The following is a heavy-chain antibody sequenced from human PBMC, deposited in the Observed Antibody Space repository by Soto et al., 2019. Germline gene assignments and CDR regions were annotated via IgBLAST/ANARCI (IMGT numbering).Heavy chain of an antibody. CDR2: INSDGSST. Sequence: GGSLRLSCAASGFTFSSYWMHWVRQAPGKGLVWVSRINSDGSSTSYADSVKGRFTISRDNAKNTLYLQMNSLRAEDTAVYYCASVKSDYNGMDVWGQGTTVTVSS. CDR1: GFTFSSYW. D-gene: IGHD3-16*02. J-gene: IGHJ6*02. V-gene: IGHV3-74*01. CDR3: ASVKSDYNGMDV.